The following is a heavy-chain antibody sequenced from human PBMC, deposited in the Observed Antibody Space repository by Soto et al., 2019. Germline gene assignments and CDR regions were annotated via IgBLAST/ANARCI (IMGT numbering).Heavy chain of an antibody. CDR1: GGTFSSYA. D-gene: IGHD4-4*01. Sequence: SVKVSCKASGGTFSSYAISWVRQAPGQGLEWMGGIIPIFGTANYAQKFQGRVTITADESTSTAYMELSSLRSEDTAVYYCARGLVTTESRYYYYGMDVWGQGTTVTVPS. J-gene: IGHJ6*02. CDR2: IIPIFGTA. CDR3: ARGLVTTESRYYYYGMDV. V-gene: IGHV1-69*13.